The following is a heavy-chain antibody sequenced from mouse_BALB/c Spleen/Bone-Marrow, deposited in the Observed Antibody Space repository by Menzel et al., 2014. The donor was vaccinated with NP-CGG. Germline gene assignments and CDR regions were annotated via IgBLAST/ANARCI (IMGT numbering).Heavy chain of an antibody. CDR2: ISHGGGYT. J-gene: IGHJ4*01. Sequence: DVHLVESGGGSVKPGGSLKLSCAASGFTFSSYAMSWVRQSPEKRLEWVAEISHGGGYTYYPDTVTGRFTISRDNAKNTLYLEMSSLRSEDTAIYYCARVVRDAMDYWGQGTSVTVAS. CDR3: ARVVRDAMDY. V-gene: IGHV5-9-4*01. CDR1: GFTFSSYA. D-gene: IGHD2-5*01.